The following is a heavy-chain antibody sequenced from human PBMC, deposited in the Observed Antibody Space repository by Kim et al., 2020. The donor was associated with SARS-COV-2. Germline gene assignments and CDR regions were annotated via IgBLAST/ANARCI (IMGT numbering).Heavy chain of an antibody. J-gene: IGHJ6*02. D-gene: IGHD5-12*01. CDR3: AREFRLRDGYNNYYYYGMDV. V-gene: IGHV3-74*01. Sequence: RFTISRDNAKNTLYLQMNSLRAEDTAVYYCAREFRLRDGYNNYYYYGMDVWGQGTTVTVSS.